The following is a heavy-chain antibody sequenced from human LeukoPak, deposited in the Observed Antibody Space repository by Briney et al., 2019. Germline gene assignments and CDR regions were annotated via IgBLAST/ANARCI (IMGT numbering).Heavy chain of an antibody. CDR3: ARAATMVRGVIGGMDV. CDR1: GFTFSSYS. J-gene: IGHJ6*02. V-gene: IGHV3-21*01. CDR2: ISSSSSYI. D-gene: IGHD3-10*01. Sequence: GGSLRLSCAASGFTFSSYSMNWVRQAPGKGLEWVSSISSSSSYIYYADSVKGRFTISSDNAKNSLYLQMNSLRAEDTAVYYCARAATMVRGVIGGMDVWGQGTTVTVSS.